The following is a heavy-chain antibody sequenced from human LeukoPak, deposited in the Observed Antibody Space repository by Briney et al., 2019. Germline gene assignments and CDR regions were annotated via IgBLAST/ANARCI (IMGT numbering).Heavy chain of an antibody. J-gene: IGHJ4*02. V-gene: IGHV1-69*13. CDR2: IIPIFGTA. D-gene: IGHD3-10*01. CDR3: ARDSRYYGSGSPRGFDY. CDR1: GGTFSSYA. Sequence: ASVKVSCKASGGTFSSYAISWVRQAPGQGLEWMGGIIPIFGTANYAQKFQGRVTITADESTSTAYMELSSLRSEDTAVYYCARDSRYYGSGSPRGFDYWGQGTLVTVSS.